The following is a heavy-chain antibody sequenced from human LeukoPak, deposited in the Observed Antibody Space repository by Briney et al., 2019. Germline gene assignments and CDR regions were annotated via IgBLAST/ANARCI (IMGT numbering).Heavy chain of an antibody. Sequence: SETLSLTCSVSGGFISICYWSWMRQTPRKGLEGSGYVTYSGSTKYTPSLKSRLTMSVDTSRNQFSLKLTSVTAADTAVYYCARDRGFGDYGIDFWGQGTLVTVSS. CDR1: GGFISICY. CDR3: ARDRGFGDYGIDF. D-gene: IGHD4-17*01. CDR2: VTYSGST. J-gene: IGHJ4*02. V-gene: IGHV4-59*01.